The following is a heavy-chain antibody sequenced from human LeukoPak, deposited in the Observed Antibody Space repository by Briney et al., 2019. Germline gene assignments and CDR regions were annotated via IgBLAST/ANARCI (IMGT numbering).Heavy chain of an antibody. Sequence: GGSLRLSCAASGFTFSSYAMSWVRQAPGKGLEWVSSISSSSSYIYYADSVKGRFTISRDNAKNSLYLQMNSLRAEDTAVYYCARDLMVYASSYYYGMDVWGQGTTVTVSS. CDR1: GFTFSSYA. D-gene: IGHD2-8*01. CDR2: ISSSSSYI. CDR3: ARDLMVYASSYYYGMDV. J-gene: IGHJ6*02. V-gene: IGHV3-21*01.